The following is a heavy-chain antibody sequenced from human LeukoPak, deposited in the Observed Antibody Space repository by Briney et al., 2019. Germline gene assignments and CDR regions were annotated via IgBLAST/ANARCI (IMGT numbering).Heavy chain of an antibody. CDR2: IISSGDVT. V-gene: IGHV3-23*01. CDR3: ARDNDSRDPPHFDY. D-gene: IGHD3-16*01. CDR1: GFAFRSYA. Sequence: GGSLRLSCAASGFAFRSYAMSWVRQAPGKGLEWVSSIISSGDVTYYADSLKGRFTISRDNSKNMVYLQMDSLRSEDTAVYYCARDNDSRDPPHFDYWGQGTLVTVSS. J-gene: IGHJ4*02.